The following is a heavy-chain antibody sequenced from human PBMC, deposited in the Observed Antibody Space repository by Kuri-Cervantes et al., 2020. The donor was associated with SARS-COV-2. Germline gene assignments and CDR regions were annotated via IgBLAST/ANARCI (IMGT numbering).Heavy chain of an antibody. D-gene: IGHD3-3*01. Sequence: SETLSLTCTVSGGSISSSSYCWGWIRQSPGKGLEWIGSIYYSGSTYYNPSLKSRVTISVDTSKNQFSLRLSSVTAADTAVYYCARSPDLWWFDPWGQGTLVTVSS. J-gene: IGHJ5*02. CDR3: ARSPDLWWFDP. CDR1: GGSISSSSYC. V-gene: IGHV4-39*07. CDR2: IYYSGST.